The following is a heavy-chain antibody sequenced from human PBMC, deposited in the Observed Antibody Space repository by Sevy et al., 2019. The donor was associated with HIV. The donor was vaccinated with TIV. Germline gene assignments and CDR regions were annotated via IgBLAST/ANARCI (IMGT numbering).Heavy chain of an antibody. CDR3: ARWDGDYEGYYYYGMDV. CDR1: GYTFTSYY. CDR2: INPSGGST. J-gene: IGHJ6*02. D-gene: IGHD4-17*01. Sequence: ASVKVSCKASGYTFTSYYMHWVRQAPGQGLEWMGIINPSGGSTSYAQKFQGRVTMTRDTSTSTVYMELSSLRSEDTAVYYWARWDGDYEGYYYYGMDVWGQGTTVTVSS. V-gene: IGHV1-46*01.